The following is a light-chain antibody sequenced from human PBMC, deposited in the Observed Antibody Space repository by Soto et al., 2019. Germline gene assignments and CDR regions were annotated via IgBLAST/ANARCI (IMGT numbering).Light chain of an antibody. CDR1: SSDIGTYKY. J-gene: IGLJ2*01. CDR2: DVT. V-gene: IGLV2-8*01. CDR3: SSYAPRSTLI. Sequence: QSALTQPPSASGSPGQSVSITCTGTSSDIGTYKYVSWYQQHPGQAPRLIIYDVTERPSGVPDRFSGSKSGNTASLTVSGLQAEDEADYFCSSYAPRSTLIFGGGTKLTVL.